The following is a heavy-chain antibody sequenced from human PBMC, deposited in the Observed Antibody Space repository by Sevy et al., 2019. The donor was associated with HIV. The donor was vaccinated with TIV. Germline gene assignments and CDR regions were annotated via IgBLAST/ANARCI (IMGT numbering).Heavy chain of an antibody. V-gene: IGHV3-23*01. J-gene: IGHJ4*02. Sequence: GGSLRLSCAASGFTFSSFAMGWVRQAPGKGLDWISVISGTGDNTYYADSVKGRFTISRDNSKNTLFLQMNSLRDEATDNFSCAKKMGGGSGMAFLVDYWGQGTLVTVSS. CDR3: AKKMGGGSGMAFLVDY. D-gene: IGHD5-18*01. CDR1: GFTFSSFA. CDR2: ISGTGDNT.